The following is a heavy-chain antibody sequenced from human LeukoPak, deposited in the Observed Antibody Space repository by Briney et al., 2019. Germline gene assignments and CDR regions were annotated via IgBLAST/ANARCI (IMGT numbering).Heavy chain of an antibody. CDR1: GYTFTNYA. J-gene: IGHJ4*02. CDR2: ISAYSGDN. D-gene: IGHD3-9*01. Sequence: GASVKVSCKASGYTFTNYAISWVRQAPGQGLHWMGLISAYSGDNNYAQSLQGRVTMTTDTSTSTVYMELRSLRSDDTAVYYCARVGAYDILTGYLYYFDYWGQGTLVTVSS. CDR3: ARVGAYDILTGYLYYFDY. V-gene: IGHV1-18*01.